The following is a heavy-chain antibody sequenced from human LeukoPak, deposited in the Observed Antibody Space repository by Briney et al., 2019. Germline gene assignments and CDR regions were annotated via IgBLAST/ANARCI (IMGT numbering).Heavy chain of an antibody. V-gene: IGHV3-23*01. Sequence: GGSLRLSCAASGFTFSTYAMSWVRQAPGKGLEWVSAISGSGTNTYYADSVKGRFTISRDNSKNTLYLQMNSLRAEDTAVFFCAKVPNSGNYYYFDSWGQGTPVTVSS. CDR1: GFTFSTYA. D-gene: IGHD1-26*01. J-gene: IGHJ4*02. CDR2: ISGSGTNT. CDR3: AKVPNSGNYYYFDS.